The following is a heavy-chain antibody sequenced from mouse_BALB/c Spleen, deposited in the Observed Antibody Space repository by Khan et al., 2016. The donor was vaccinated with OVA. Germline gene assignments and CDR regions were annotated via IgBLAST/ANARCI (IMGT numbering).Heavy chain of an antibody. CDR2: ISSGGDNT. V-gene: IGHV5-9*03. Sequence: EVELVESGGGLVKPGGSLKLSCAASGFTFSSFTMSWVRQTPEKRLEWVASISSGGDNTYYPDSVQGRFTISRDNAKNNLYLQMSSLRSEDTALYYCARSNYGPFADWGQGTLVTVSA. J-gene: IGHJ3*01. CDR1: GFTFSSFT. D-gene: IGHD1-1*02. CDR3: ARSNYGPFAD.